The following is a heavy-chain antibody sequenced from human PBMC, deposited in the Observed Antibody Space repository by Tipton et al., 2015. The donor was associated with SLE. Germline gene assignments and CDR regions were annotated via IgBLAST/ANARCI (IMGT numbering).Heavy chain of an antibody. CDR2: ISYDGSNK. D-gene: IGHD6-13*01. V-gene: IGHV3-30*04. CDR1: GFTFSSYA. Sequence: SLRLSCAASGFTFSSYAMQWVRQAPGKGLEWMAVISYDGSNKYYADSVRGRFTISRDNSKDTLYLQMNSLRPEDTAVYYCARRGDYSSSWYVAFYYYMDVWGKGITVTVS. J-gene: IGHJ6*03. CDR3: ARRGDYSSSWYVAFYYYMDV.